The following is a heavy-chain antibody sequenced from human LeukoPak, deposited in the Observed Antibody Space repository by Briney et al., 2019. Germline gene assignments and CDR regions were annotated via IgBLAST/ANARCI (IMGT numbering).Heavy chain of an antibody. V-gene: IGHV3-48*04. CDR1: GFTFSSYS. J-gene: IGHJ4*02. CDR3: ARDLLNDEGSSYFFDQ. CDR2: ISKSSVRI. D-gene: IGHD2-2*01. Sequence: GGSLRLSCAASGFTFSSYSMNWVRQAPGKGLEWVSYISKSSVRIYHADSVKGRFTISRDNAKNSLYLQMDSLRAEDTAVYYCARDLLNDEGSSYFFDQWGQGTLVTVSS.